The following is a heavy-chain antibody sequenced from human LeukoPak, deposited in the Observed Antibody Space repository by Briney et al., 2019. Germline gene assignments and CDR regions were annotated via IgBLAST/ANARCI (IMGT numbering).Heavy chain of an antibody. J-gene: IGHJ6*03. CDR1: GYTFTGHF. CDR2: INPNSGGT. CDR3: ARVIGIAVAGTTDEYYYYYMDV. V-gene: IGHV1-2*02. D-gene: IGHD6-19*01. Sequence: ASVKVSCKASGYTFTGHFMHWVRQAPGQGLEWMGWINPNSGGTNYAQKFQGRVTMTRDTSISTAYMELSRLRSDDTAVYYCARVIGIAVAGTTDEYYYYYMDVWGKGTTVTVSS.